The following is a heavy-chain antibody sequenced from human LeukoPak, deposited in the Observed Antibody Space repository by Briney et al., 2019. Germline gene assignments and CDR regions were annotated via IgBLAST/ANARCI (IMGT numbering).Heavy chain of an antibody. V-gene: IGHV3-23*01. CDR2: VSPDGTDR. J-gene: IGHJ4*02. CDR1: GLSISTYT. CDR3: VKSSGGARPHSRIFDF. Sequence: GGPLRLSCAASGLSISTYTMSWVRRAPGKGLEWVALVSPDGTDRYYADSVRGRFTISRDNSRNMMSLQMNSLRAEDTATYFCVKSSGGARPHSRIFDFWGQGTLITVSS. D-gene: IGHD3-10*01.